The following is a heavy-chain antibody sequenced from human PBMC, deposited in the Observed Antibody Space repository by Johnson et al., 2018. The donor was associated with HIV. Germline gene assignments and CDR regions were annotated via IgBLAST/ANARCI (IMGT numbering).Heavy chain of an antibody. Sequence: QVQLVESGGGVAQPGGSLRLSCAASGFTFSSYGMHWVRQAPGKGLEWVAFIRYDGSNKYYADSVKGRFTISRDNSKNTLYLQMNSLRAEDTAVYYCANFYTDNTLGLFGAFDIWGQGTMVTVSS. J-gene: IGHJ3*02. D-gene: IGHD1-1*01. CDR2: IRYDGSNK. V-gene: IGHV3-30*02. CDR3: ANFYTDNTLGLFGAFDI. CDR1: GFTFSSYG.